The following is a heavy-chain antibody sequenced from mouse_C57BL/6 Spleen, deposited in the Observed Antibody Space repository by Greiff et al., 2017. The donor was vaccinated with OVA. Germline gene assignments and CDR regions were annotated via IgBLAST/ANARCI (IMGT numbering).Heavy chain of an antibody. CDR3: ARWAHYYGSSYGYFDV. Sequence: VQLQQPGAELVKPGASVKMSCKASGYTFTSYWITWVKQRPGQGLEWIGDIYPGSGSTNYNEKFKSKATMTVETSSSTAYMYLSSLTSEDSAVYYCARWAHYYGSSYGYFDVWGTGTTVTVSS. J-gene: IGHJ1*03. D-gene: IGHD1-1*01. CDR1: GYTFTSYW. V-gene: IGHV1-55*01. CDR2: IYPGSGST.